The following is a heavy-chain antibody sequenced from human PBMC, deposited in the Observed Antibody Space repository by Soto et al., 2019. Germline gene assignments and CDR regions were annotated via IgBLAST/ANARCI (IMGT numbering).Heavy chain of an antibody. Sequence: SETLSLTCTVSGGSISSYYWSWIRQPPGKGLEWIGYIYYSGSTNYNPSLKSRVTISVDTSKNQFSLKLSSVTAADTAVYYCARHPKSPHPDYGDYLYYYYYMDVWGKGTTVTVSS. V-gene: IGHV4-59*08. D-gene: IGHD4-17*01. J-gene: IGHJ6*03. CDR2: IYYSGST. CDR1: GGSISSYY. CDR3: ARHPKSPHPDYGDYLYYYYYMDV.